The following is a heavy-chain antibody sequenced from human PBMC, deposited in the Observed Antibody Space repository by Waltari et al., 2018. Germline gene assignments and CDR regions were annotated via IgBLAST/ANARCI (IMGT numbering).Heavy chain of an antibody. D-gene: IGHD1-7*01. CDR2: IIPIFGTA. V-gene: IGHV1-69*05. Sequence: QVQLVQSGAEVKKPGSSVTVSCKASGGTFSSSAISWVRPAPGQGLEWMGGIIPIFGTANYAQKFQGRVTITTDESTSTAYMELSSLRSEDTAVYYCARGIPSITGTTYYYYYMDVWGKGTTVTVSS. CDR3: ARGIPSITGTTYYYYYMDV. J-gene: IGHJ6*03. CDR1: GGTFSSSA.